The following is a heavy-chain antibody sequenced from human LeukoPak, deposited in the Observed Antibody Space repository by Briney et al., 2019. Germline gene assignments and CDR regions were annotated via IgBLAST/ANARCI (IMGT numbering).Heavy chain of an antibody. D-gene: IGHD3-3*01. J-gene: IGHJ5*02. CDR3: ARVYYASWSGQPLSQHWLDP. CDR1: GFTFSSYS. Sequence: GGSLRLSCAASGFTFSSYSMNWVRQAPGKGLEWVSFISTSSSYIYYADSVKGRFAISRDNAKNSLYLQMNGLRVEDTAVYYCARVYYASWSGQPLSQHWLDPWDQGTLVTVSS. CDR2: ISTSSSYI. V-gene: IGHV3-21*01.